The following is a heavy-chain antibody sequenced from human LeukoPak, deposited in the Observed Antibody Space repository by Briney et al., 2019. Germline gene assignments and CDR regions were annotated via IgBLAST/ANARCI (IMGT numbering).Heavy chain of an antibody. Sequence: GGSLRLSCAASGFTFSSYAMSWVRQAPGKGLEWVSAISGSGGSTYYADSVKGRFTISRDNSKNTLYLQMNSLRAEDTAVYFCAKRWYSSGWPFDYWGQGALVTVSS. CDR1: GFTFSSYA. CDR3: AKRWYSSGWPFDY. J-gene: IGHJ4*02. CDR2: ISGSGGST. D-gene: IGHD6-19*01. V-gene: IGHV3-23*01.